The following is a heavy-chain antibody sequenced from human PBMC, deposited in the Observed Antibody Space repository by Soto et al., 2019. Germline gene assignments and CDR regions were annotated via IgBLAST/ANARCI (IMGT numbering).Heavy chain of an antibody. CDR1: GFTFSSYA. V-gene: IGHV3-30-3*01. J-gene: IGHJ6*02. CDR3: ARDPSRIRYGMDV. Sequence: GGSLRLSCAASGFTFSSYAMHWFRQAPGKGLEWVAVISYDGSNKYYADSVKGRFTISRDNSKNTLYLQMNSLRAEDTAVYYCARDPSRIRYGMDVWGQGTTVTVSS. CDR2: ISYDGSNK. D-gene: IGHD5-18*01.